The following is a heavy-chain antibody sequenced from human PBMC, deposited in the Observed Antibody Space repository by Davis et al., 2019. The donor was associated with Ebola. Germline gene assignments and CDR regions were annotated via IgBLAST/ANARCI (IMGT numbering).Heavy chain of an antibody. CDR2: ISAYNGNT. CDR1: GYTFKNYA. Sequence: ASVKVSCKASGYTFKNYAISWVRQAPGQGLEWMGWISAYNGNTNYAQILQGRVTMTTDTSTGTAYMELRSLRSDDTAVYYCARVVAVASGWFDPWGQGTLVTVSS. V-gene: IGHV1-18*01. D-gene: IGHD6-19*01. CDR3: ARVVAVASGWFDP. J-gene: IGHJ5*02.